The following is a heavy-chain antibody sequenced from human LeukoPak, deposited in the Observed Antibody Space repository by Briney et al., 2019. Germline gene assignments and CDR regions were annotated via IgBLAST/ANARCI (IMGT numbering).Heavy chain of an antibody. CDR2: IYYSGST. CDR1: GGTISRGDYY. Sequence: SETLSLTCTVSGGTISRGDYYWSWIRPPPGKGLEWMGYIYYSGSTYYNPFLKCRVTISVDTSKNQFSLKLSSVTAADTAVYYCARDAYYYDSSGYYTLESFDYWGQGTLVSVSS. V-gene: IGHV4-30-4*08. CDR3: ARDAYYYDSSGYYTLESFDY. J-gene: IGHJ4*02. D-gene: IGHD3-22*01.